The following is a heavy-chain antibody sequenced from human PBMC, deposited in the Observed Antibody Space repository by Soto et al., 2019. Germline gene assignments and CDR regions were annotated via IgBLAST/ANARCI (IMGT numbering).Heavy chain of an antibody. V-gene: IGHV3-30*18. CDR2: ISYDGSNK. D-gene: IGHD3-3*01. CDR1: GFAFRSYG. Sequence: LRPSCSASGFAFRSYGMHWVRQAPVKVLEWVALISYDGSNKYSADSVKGRFTIARDKSKNTLYLQMNSLKAEDTAVYYCAKVLTHDFWSGSPVVGMDVWRQGTTVTVSS. J-gene: IGHJ6*02. CDR3: AKVLTHDFWSGSPVVGMDV.